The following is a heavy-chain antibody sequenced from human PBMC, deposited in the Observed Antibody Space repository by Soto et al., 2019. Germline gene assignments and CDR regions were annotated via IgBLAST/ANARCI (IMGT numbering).Heavy chain of an antibody. CDR2: IVPIFGTA. Sequence: QVQLVQSVAEVKKPGSSVKFSCKASGGTFSSYAISWVRQAPGQGLEWMGGIVPIFGTANYAQKFQGRVTITADKSTSTSYMELSSLRSEDTAVYYCAREQLTTDYYYYGMDVWGQGTTVTVSS. CDR1: GGTFSSYA. J-gene: IGHJ6*02. CDR3: AREQLTTDYYYYGMDV. D-gene: IGHD4-17*01. V-gene: IGHV1-69*06.